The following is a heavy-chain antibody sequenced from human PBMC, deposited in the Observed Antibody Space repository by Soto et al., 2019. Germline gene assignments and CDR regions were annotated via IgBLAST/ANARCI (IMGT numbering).Heavy chain of an antibody. CDR2: IYYSGST. J-gene: IGHJ4*02. V-gene: IGHV4-39*01. D-gene: IGHD2-8*01. Sequence: QLQLQESGPGLVKPSETLSLTCTVSGGSISSSSYYWGWIRQPPGKGLEWIGSIYYSGSTYYNPSPKRRSTISVDPSKNPFPLKLSPVTAGGTAVYYCARQDIVLMVYANDYWGQGTLVTVSS. CDR3: ARQDIVLMVYANDY. CDR1: GGSISSSSYY.